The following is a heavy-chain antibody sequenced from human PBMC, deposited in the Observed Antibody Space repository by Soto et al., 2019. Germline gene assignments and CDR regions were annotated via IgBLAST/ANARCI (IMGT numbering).Heavy chain of an antibody. CDR3: ANGNRYSSGWYGY. Sequence: GGSLRLSCAASGFTFSSYGMHWVRQAPGKGLEWVAVISYDGSNKYYADSVKGRFTISRDNSKNTLYLQMNSLRAEDTAVYYCANGNRYSSGWYGYWGQGTQVTVSS. CDR1: GFTFSSYG. CDR2: ISYDGSNK. J-gene: IGHJ4*02. V-gene: IGHV3-30*18. D-gene: IGHD6-19*01.